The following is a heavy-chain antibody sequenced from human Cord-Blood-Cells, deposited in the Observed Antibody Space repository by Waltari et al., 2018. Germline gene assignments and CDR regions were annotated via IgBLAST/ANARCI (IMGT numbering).Heavy chain of an antibody. J-gene: IGHJ6*03. CDR1: GGTFSSYA. D-gene: IGHD6-6*01. CDR3: ARARYSSSSYYCDCMDV. V-gene: IGHV1-69*01. CDR2: IIPIFGTA. Sequence: GKKPGSSVKVSCKASGGTFSSYAISWMRQAPGQGLEWMGGIIPIFGTANYAQKFQGRVTITADESTSTAYMELSSLRSEDTAVYYCARARYSSSSYYCDCMDVWGKGTTVTVSS.